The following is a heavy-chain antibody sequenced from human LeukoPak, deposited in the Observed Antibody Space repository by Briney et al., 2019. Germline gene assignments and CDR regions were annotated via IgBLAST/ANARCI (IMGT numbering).Heavy chain of an antibody. V-gene: IGHV4-30-4*08. CDR2: IYYSGST. Sequence: SETLSLTCTLSGGSISSGDYYWSWIRQPPGKGLEWIGYIYYSGSTYYNPSLKSRVTISVDTSKNQFSLKLSSVTAADTAVYYCARDSWIAAPPGFDYWGQGTLVTVSS. D-gene: IGHD6-6*01. J-gene: IGHJ4*02. CDR3: ARDSWIAAPPGFDY. CDR1: GGSISSGDYY.